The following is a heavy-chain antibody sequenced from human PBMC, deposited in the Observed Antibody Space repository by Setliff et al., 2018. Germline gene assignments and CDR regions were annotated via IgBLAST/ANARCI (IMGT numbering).Heavy chain of an antibody. CDR3: ARDRISRYYDSGAHAFDI. CDR2: IKGDGSEK. V-gene: IGHV3-7*03. CDR1: AFTFKNYW. J-gene: IGHJ3*02. Sequence: GGSLRLSCAASAFTFKNYWMSWVRQAPGKGLEWVANIKGDGSEKFYLDSVKGRFTISRDNARNSLYLQMNSLRAEDTAVYYCARDRISRYYDSGAHAFDIWGQGTMVTVSS. D-gene: IGHD3-22*01.